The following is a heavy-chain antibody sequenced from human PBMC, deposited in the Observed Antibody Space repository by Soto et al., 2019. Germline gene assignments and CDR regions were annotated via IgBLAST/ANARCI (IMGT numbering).Heavy chain of an antibody. D-gene: IGHD3-10*01. CDR2: ISAYNGNT. CDR3: ARSGDYYGSGSYNNWFDS. Sequence: ASVKVSCKASGYTFTSYGISWVRQAPGPGLEWMGWISAYNGNTNYAQKLQGRVTMTTDTSTSTDYTELRSLRSYDTVVYYCARSGDYYGSGSYNNWFDSWGQGTLGTVSS. J-gene: IGHJ5*01. CDR1: GYTFTSYG. V-gene: IGHV1-18*04.